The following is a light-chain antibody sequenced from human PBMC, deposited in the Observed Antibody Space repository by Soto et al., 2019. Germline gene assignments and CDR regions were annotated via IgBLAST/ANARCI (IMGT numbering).Light chain of an antibody. CDR2: DVN. V-gene: IGLV2-14*01. CDR1: SSDIGGYDF. CDR3: TSYASSSTHVV. Sequence: QSALTQPASVSGSPGQSITLSCTGTSSDIGGYDFVSWYQRYPGKAPKLIIYDVNNRPSGVSNRFSGSKSGNTASLTISGLQAEDEADYYGTSYASSSTHVVFGGGTKLTVL. J-gene: IGLJ2*01.